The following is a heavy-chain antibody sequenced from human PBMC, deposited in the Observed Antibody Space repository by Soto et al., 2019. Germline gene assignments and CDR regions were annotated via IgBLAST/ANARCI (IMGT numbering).Heavy chain of an antibody. V-gene: IGHV3-21*01. CDR1: GFTFSSYS. CDR3: ARALPEHDYGDYDAAFDI. J-gene: IGHJ3*02. CDR2: ISSSSSYI. Sequence: GGSLRLSCAASGFTFSSYSMNWVRQAPGKGLEWVSSISSSSSYIYYADSVKGRFTISRDNAKNSLYLQMNSLRAEDTAVYYCARALPEHDYGDYDAAFDIWGQGTMVTVSS. D-gene: IGHD4-17*01.